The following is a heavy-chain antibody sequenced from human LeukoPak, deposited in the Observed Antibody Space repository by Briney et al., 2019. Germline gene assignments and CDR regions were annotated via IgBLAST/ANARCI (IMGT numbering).Heavy chain of an antibody. J-gene: IGHJ3*02. CDR2: INYSGST. Sequence: SETLSLTCTVSGGSISNYFWSWIRQPPGKGLEWIGNINYSGSTNYNPSLKSRVTMSVDTPKDQFSLKLSSVTAADTAVYYCARLPLSIGERKEDAFDIWGQGTMVTVSS. CDR3: ARLPLSIGERKEDAFDI. CDR1: GGSISNYF. D-gene: IGHD5/OR15-5a*01. V-gene: IGHV4-59*08.